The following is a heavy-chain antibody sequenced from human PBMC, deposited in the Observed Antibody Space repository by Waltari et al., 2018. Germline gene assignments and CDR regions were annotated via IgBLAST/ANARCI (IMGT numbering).Heavy chain of an antibody. D-gene: IGHD6-19*01. J-gene: IGHJ4*02. CDR2: ISGSGGST. V-gene: IGHV3-23*01. Sequence: EVQLLESGGGLVQPGGSLRLSCAASGFTFSSYAMSWVRQAPGKGLEWVSAISGSGGSTYYADSVKGRFTSSRDNSKNTLYLQMNSLRAEDTAVYYCAKGRWQWLNPLDYWGQGTLVTVSS. CDR3: AKGRWQWLNPLDY. CDR1: GFTFSSYA.